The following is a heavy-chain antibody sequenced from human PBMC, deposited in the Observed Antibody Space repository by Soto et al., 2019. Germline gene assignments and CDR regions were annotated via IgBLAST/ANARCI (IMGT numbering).Heavy chain of an antibody. V-gene: IGHV3-23*01. CDR1: GFTLINLA. Sequence: PWGAPRLSWAASGFTLINLAMSWVRPAPGEGVGWGSAISGSGGSTYYADSVKGRFTISRDNSKNTLYLQMNSLRAEDTAVYYCAKDHVVVVPAAILYYYYYMDVWGKGTTVTVSS. CDR3: AKDHVVVVPAAILYYYYYMDV. J-gene: IGHJ6*03. D-gene: IGHD2-2*01. CDR2: ISGSGGST.